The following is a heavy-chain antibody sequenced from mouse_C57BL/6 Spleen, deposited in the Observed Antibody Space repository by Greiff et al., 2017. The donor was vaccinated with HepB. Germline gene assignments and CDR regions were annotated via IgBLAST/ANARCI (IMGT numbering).Heavy chain of an antibody. Sequence: EVQRVDSGAELVKPGASVKLSCTASGFNIKDYYMHWVKQSTEQGLEWIGRIDPEDGETKYAPKFQGKATITADTSSNTAYLQLSSLTSEDTAVYYCAMITTVVANAMDYWGQGTSVTVSS. CDR1: GFNIKDYY. CDR3: AMITTVVANAMDY. CDR2: IDPEDGET. D-gene: IGHD1-1*01. V-gene: IGHV14-2*01. J-gene: IGHJ4*01.